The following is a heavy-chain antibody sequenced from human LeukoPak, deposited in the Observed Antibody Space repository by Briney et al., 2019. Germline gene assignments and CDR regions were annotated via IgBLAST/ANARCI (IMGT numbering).Heavy chain of an antibody. J-gene: IGHJ5*02. CDR3: ARGYDILTGYMRFDP. V-gene: IGHV4-59*01. CDR2: IYYSGST. CDR1: GGSISSXY. Sequence: SETXSXXXTVSGGSISSXYXSXIRXPPGKGLXGXGYIYYSGSTNYNPSLKSRVTISVDTSKSQFSLKLSSVTAADTAVYYCARGYDILTGYMRFDPWGQGTLVTVSS. D-gene: IGHD3-9*01.